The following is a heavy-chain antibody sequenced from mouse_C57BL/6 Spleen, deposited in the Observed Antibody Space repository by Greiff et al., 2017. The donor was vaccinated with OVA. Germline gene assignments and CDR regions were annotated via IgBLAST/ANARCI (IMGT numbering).Heavy chain of an antibody. J-gene: IGHJ4*01. CDR1: GYTFTDYY. CDR3: AREDSSSPWDY. V-gene: IGHV1-19*01. D-gene: IGHD1-1*01. CDR2: INPYNGGT. Sequence: EVQLQQSGPVLVKPGASVKMSCKASGYTFTDYYMNWVKQSHGKSLEWIGVINPYNGGTSYNQKFKGKATLTVDKSSSTAYMELNSLTSEDSAVYYGAREDSSSPWDYWGQGTSVTVSS.